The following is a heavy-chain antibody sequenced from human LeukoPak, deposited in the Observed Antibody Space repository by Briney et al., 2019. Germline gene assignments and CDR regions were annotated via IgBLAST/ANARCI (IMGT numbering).Heavy chain of an antibody. V-gene: IGHV4-59*08. CDR1: GGSISSYY. CDR3: ARTMIVVGDAFDI. J-gene: IGHJ3*02. Sequence: KPSETLSLTCTVSGGSISSYYWSWIRQPPGKGLEWIGYIYYSGSTNYNPSLKSRVTISVDTSKNQFSLKLSSVTAAGTAVYYCARTMIVVGDAFDIWGQGTMVTVSS. CDR2: IYYSGST. D-gene: IGHD3-22*01.